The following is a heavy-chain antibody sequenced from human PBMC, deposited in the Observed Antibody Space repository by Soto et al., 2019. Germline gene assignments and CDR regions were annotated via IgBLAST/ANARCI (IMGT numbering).Heavy chain of an antibody. CDR2: IYYTGST. CDR3: PTVSGSGNYYTRIDFFDTAGQGTLVTVSSCVADY. CDR1: GGSISSGGYY. Sequence: TLSLTCTVSGGSISSGGYYWSWIRQHPGECLEWIGYIYYTGSTYYNPSLKSRVIISVDTSMNQFSLKLSSVTAADTAMYYCPTVSGSGNYYTRIDFFDTAGQGTLVTVSSCVADYWGQGNLVTVSS. D-gene: IGHD1-26*01. V-gene: IGHV4-31*03. J-gene: IGHJ4*02.